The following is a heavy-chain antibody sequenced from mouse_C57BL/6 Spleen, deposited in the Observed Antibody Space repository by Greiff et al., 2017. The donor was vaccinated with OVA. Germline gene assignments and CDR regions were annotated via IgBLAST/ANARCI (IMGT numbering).Heavy chain of an antibody. V-gene: IGHV1-55*01. D-gene: IGHD1-1*01. CDR2: IYPGSGST. Sequence: VQLQQPGAELVKPGASVKMSCKASGYTFTSYWITWVKQRPGQGLEWIGDIYPGSGSTNYNEKFKSKATLTVDTSSSTAYMQLSSLTSEDSAVYYCARVFYYYGSSYDYAMDYWGQGTSVTVSS. J-gene: IGHJ4*01. CDR1: GYTFTSYW. CDR3: ARVFYYYGSSYDYAMDY.